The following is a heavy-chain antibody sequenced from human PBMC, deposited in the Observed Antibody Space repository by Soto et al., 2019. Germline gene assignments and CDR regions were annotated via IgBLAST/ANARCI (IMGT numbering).Heavy chain of an antibody. CDR3: AKGWLDF. J-gene: IGHJ5*01. CDR2: IDWSGGRT. CDR1: GFTFHDYA. V-gene: IGHV3-20*04. Sequence: GGSLRLSCAASGFTFHDYAMSWVRQAPGKGLEWVSGIDWSGGRTGYADSVRGRFTISRDNSKNSLYLQMDSLRAEDTAIYFCAKGWLDFWGQGTLVTVSS.